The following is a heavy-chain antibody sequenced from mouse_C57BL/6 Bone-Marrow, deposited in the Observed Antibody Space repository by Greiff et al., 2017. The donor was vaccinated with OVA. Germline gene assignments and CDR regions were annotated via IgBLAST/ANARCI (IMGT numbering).Heavy chain of an antibody. Sequence: VKLQQPGAELVMPGASVKLSCKASGYTFTSYWMHWVKQRPGQGLEWIGEIDPSDSYTNYNQKFKGKSTLTVDKSSSTAYMQLSSLTSEDSAVYYCARLITTVVADYWGQGTTLTVSS. CDR3: ARLITTVVADY. J-gene: IGHJ2*01. CDR1: GYTFTSYW. D-gene: IGHD1-1*01. V-gene: IGHV1-69*01. CDR2: IDPSDSYT.